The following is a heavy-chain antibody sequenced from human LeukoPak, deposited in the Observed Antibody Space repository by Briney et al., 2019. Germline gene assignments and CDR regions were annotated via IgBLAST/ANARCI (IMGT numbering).Heavy chain of an antibody. Sequence: SDTLSLTCAVYGGSFSGYYWSWIRQPPGKGLEWIGEINHSGSTNYNPSLKSRVTISVDTSKNQFSLKLSSVTAADTAVYYCARGRRGSKSSYYYYMDVWGKGTTVTVSS. CDR2: INHSGST. CDR1: GGSFSGYY. J-gene: IGHJ6*03. CDR3: ARGRRGSKSSYYYYMDV. D-gene: IGHD1-14*01. V-gene: IGHV4-34*01.